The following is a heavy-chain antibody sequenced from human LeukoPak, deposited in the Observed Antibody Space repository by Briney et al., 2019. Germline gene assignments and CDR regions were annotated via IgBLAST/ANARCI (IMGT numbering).Heavy chain of an antibody. D-gene: IGHD3-10*01. CDR2: IDYSGST. Sequence: KPSETLSLTCTVSGGSISSGDYYWSWIRQPPGKGLEWIGYIDYSGSTYYNPSLKSRVTISVDTSKNQFSLKLSSVTAADTAVYYCARESLWFGDHPYGIDVWGQGTTVTVSS. CDR1: GGSISSGDYY. J-gene: IGHJ6*02. CDR3: ARESLWFGDHPYGIDV. V-gene: IGHV4-30-4*02.